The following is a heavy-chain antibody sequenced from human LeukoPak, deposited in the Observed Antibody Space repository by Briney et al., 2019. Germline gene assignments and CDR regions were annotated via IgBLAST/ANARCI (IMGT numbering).Heavy chain of an antibody. CDR3: ARDQAILGWFDP. J-gene: IGHJ5*02. Sequence: SETLSLTCTVSGGSISSYYWSWIRQPPGKGLERIGRIYTSGSTNYNPSPKSRVTMSVDTSKNQFSLKLSSVTAADTAVYYCARDQAILGWFDPWGQRTLVTVSS. V-gene: IGHV4-4*07. CDR1: GGSISSYY. D-gene: IGHD1-26*01. CDR2: IYTSGST.